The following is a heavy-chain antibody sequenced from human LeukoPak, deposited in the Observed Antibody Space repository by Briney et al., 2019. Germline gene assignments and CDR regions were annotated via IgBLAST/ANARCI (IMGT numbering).Heavy chain of an antibody. D-gene: IGHD3-22*01. V-gene: IGHV1-18*01. CDR3: ARLGNYYDSSGYYY. CDR2: VSAYNGNT. Sequence: ASVKVSCKASGYTFTSYGITWVRQAPGQGLEWMGWVSAYNGNTNYAQKLQGRVTITTDTSTSTPYMELRSLRSDDTAVYYCARLGNYYDSSGYYYWGQGTLVTVSS. CDR1: GYTFTSYG. J-gene: IGHJ4*02.